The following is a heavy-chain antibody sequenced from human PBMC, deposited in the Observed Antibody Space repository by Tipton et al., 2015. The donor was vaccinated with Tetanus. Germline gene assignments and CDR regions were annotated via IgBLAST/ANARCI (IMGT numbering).Heavy chain of an antibody. Sequence: TLSLTCTVSGGSISSGGYYWSWIRQHPGKGLEWIGYIYYSGSTYYNPSLKSRLTISVDTSKNQFSLKLSSVTASDTAVYYCARDLSGFLFDAFDLWGQGIMVTVSS. CDR2: IYYSGST. CDR3: ARDLSGFLFDAFDL. D-gene: IGHD3-22*01. J-gene: IGHJ3*01. V-gene: IGHV4-31*03. CDR1: GGSISSGGYY.